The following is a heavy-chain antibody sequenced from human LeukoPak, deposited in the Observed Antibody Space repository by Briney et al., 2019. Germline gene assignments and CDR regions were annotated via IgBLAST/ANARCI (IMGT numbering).Heavy chain of an antibody. J-gene: IGHJ2*01. CDR1: GFTFSSFE. D-gene: IGHD2-2*01. CDR3: ARGCGTASCYYWYFDL. CDR2: ISSGGNTI. Sequence: QPGGSLRLSCAASGFTFSSFEMNWVRQAPGKGLEWDSYISSGGNTIFYADSVKGRFTISRDNAKNSLYLQMNSLRAEDTALYYCARGCGTASCYYWYFDLWGRGTLVTVSS. V-gene: IGHV3-48*03.